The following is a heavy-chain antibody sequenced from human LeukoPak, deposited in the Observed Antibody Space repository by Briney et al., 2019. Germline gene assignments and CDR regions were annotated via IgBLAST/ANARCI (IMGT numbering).Heavy chain of an antibody. CDR1: GFTFSSYS. CDR2: ISSSSSTI. Sequence: HPGGSLRLSCAASGFTFSSYSMNWVRQAPGKGLEWVSYISSSSSTIYYADSVKGRFTISRDNAKNSLYLQMNSLRVEDTAVYYCAKEIGAAVYFDYWSQGTLVTVSS. CDR3: AKEIGAAVYFDY. J-gene: IGHJ4*02. V-gene: IGHV3-48*01. D-gene: IGHD6-25*01.